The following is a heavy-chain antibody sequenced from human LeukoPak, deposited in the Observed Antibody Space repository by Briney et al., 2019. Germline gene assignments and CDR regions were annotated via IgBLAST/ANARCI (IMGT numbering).Heavy chain of an antibody. CDR3: ARVRVPYYYYMDV. J-gene: IGHJ6*03. D-gene: IGHD2-2*01. CDR1: GGTFSSYA. V-gene: IGHV1-69*05. Sequence: SVKVSCKASGGTFSSYAISWVRQAPGQGLEWMGGIIPIFGTANYAQKFQGRVTMTTDTSTSTAYMELRSLRSDDTAVYYCARVRVPYYYYMDVWGKGTTVTVSS. CDR2: IIPIFGTA.